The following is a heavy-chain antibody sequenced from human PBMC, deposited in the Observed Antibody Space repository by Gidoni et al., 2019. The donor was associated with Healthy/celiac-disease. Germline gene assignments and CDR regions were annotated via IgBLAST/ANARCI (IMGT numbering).Heavy chain of an antibody. Sequence: EVQLVESGGGLVQPGRSLRLSCAASGFTFDDYAMHWVRQAPGKGLEWVSGISWNSGSIGYADSVKGRFTISRDNAKNSLYLQMNSLRAEDTALYYCAKNAVAGTGYNWFDPWGQGTLVTVSS. V-gene: IGHV3-9*01. J-gene: IGHJ5*02. CDR1: GFTFDDYA. D-gene: IGHD6-19*01. CDR2: ISWNSGSI. CDR3: AKNAVAGTGYNWFDP.